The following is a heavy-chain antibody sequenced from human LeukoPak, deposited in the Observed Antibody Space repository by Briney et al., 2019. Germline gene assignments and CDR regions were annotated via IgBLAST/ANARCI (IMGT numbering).Heavy chain of an antibody. D-gene: IGHD3-3*01. CDR2: INHSGST. CDR1: GVSFSGYY. V-gene: IGHV4-34*01. Sequence: SETLSLTCAVYGVSFSGYYWSWIRQPPGKGLEWIGEINHSGSTNYNPSLKSRVTISVDTSKNQFSLKLSSVTAADTAVYYCARLGAGPTYYDFWSGYSSFYFDYWGQGTLVTVSS. J-gene: IGHJ4*02. CDR3: ARLGAGPTYYDFWSGYSSFYFDY.